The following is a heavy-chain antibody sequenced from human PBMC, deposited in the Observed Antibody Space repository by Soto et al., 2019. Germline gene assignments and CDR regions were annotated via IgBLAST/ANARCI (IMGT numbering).Heavy chain of an antibody. CDR1: GFTFSSYA. CDR2: ISGSGGST. Sequence: PVGSLRLSCAASGFTFSSYAMSWVRQAPGKGLEWVSAISGSGGSTYYADSVKGRFTISRDNSKNTLYLQMNSLRAEDTAVYYCAKGPRYDSSGYYLRSAESFQHWGHGTLVTAP. D-gene: IGHD3-22*01. J-gene: IGHJ1*01. V-gene: IGHV3-23*01. CDR3: AKGPRYDSSGYYLRSAESFQH.